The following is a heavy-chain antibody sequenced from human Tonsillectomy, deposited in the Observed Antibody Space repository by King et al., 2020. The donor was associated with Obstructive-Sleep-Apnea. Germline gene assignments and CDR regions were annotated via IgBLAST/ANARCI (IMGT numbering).Heavy chain of an antibody. Sequence: VQLQESGPGLVKPSGTLSLTCAVSGGSISSSNWWSWVRRPPGKGLEWMGEIYHSGSTNSSPSLKSRVTISVDKSKNQVSLKLSSVTAADTAVYYCARDRRGLSSTTAQPAYYYYGMDVWGQGTTVTVSS. CDR2: IYHSGST. CDR3: ARDRRGLSSTTAQPAYYYYGMDV. D-gene: IGHD2-2*01. J-gene: IGHJ6*02. V-gene: IGHV4-4*02. CDR1: GGSISSSNW.